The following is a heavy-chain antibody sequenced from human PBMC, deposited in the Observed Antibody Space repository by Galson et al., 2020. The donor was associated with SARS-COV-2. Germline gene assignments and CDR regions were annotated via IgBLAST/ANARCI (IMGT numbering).Heavy chain of an antibody. CDR2: VDDSGTT. D-gene: IGHD1-26*01. J-gene: IGHJ5*02. Sequence: SETLSLTCTVSGASMYGYYWSWIRQSPGRGLECIGYVDDSGTTNYSPSLRSRATISIDTSKKEFSLRVTSVTTADTAVYYCARGGHGNYPNWFDPWDHGTQVIVSS. CDR1: GASMYGYY. CDR3: ARGGHGNYPNWFDP. V-gene: IGHV4-59*13.